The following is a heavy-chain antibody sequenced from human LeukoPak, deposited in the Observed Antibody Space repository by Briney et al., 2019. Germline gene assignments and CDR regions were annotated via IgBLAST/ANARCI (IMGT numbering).Heavy chain of an antibody. V-gene: IGHV3-23*01. D-gene: IGHD2/OR15-2a*01. CDR3: AKERTQTTSFDC. CDR1: GFTFSTYP. CDR2: ISGSGGST. J-gene: IGHJ4*02. Sequence: GGSLRLSCAASGFTFSTYPMNWVRQAPGKGLEWVSTISGSGGSTYYADSVKGRFTISRDKSKNTLYLQMNRLRADDTAIYYCAKERTQTTSFDCWGQGTLVTVSS.